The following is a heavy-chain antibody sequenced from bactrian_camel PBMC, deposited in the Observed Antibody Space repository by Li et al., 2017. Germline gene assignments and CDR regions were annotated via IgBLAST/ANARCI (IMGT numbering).Heavy chain of an antibody. Sequence: VQLVESGGGSAQTGGSLRLSCERSGDSYSRYCMGWFRQVPGKDREDVASIDSNGRAAYADAVKGRFTISEDNAKNTLYLQMNNLKPEDTAKYYCAAGSSRGVPFRERGYPYWGQGTQVTVS. CDR3: AAGSSRGVPFRERGYPY. CDR2: IDSNGRA. V-gene: IGHV3S9*01. J-gene: IGHJ4*01. D-gene: IGHD3*01. CDR1: GDSYSRYC.